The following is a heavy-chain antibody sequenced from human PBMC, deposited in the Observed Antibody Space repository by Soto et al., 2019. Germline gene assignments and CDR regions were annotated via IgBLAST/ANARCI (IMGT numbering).Heavy chain of an antibody. J-gene: IGHJ4*02. CDR1: GFTFSSYS. CDR3: ARDLLGYCSSTSCLGFDY. V-gene: IGHV3-21*01. CDR2: ISSSGSYI. Sequence: GGSLRLSCAASGFTFSSYSMNWVRQAPGKGLEWVSSISSSGSYIYYADSVKGRFTISRDNAKNSLYLQMNSLRAEDTAVYYCARDLLGYCSSTSCLGFDYWGQGTLVTVSS. D-gene: IGHD2-2*01.